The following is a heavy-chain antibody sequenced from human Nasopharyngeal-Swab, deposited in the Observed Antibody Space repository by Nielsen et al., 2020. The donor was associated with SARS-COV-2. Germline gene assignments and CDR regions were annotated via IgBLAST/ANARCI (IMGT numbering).Heavy chain of an antibody. V-gene: IGHV4-34*01. CDR3: ARIEDCSSTSCYDYFDA. J-gene: IGHJ4*02. CDR2: INHSGST. Sequence: GQAPGKGLEWIGEINHSGSTNYNPSLKSRVTISVDTSKNQFSLKLSFVTAADTAVYYCARIEDCSSTSCYDYFDAWGQGTLVTVSS. D-gene: IGHD2-2*01.